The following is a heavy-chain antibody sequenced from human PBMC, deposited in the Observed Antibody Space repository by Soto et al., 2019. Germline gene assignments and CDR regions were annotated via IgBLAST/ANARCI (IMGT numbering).Heavy chain of an antibody. Sequence: QVQLQESGPGLVKPSQTLSLTCTVSGGSISSGGYYWSWIRQHPGKGLEWIGHIYYIGSTYYNPSLKSRVTISADTSKNQFSLKLSSVTAADTAVYYCARVWSGNSPYFDYWGQGTLVTVSS. D-gene: IGHD6-25*01. J-gene: IGHJ4*02. CDR3: ARVWSGNSPYFDY. CDR2: IYYIGST. V-gene: IGHV4-31*03. CDR1: GGSISSGGYY.